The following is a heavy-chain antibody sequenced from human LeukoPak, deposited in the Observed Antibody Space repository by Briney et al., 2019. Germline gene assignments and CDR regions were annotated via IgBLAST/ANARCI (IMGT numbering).Heavy chain of an antibody. D-gene: IGHD5-24*01. J-gene: IGHJ2*01. CDR1: GFTFSSYD. CDR2: ISYDGNNK. CDR3: ARDGYNEEDGYFDL. V-gene: IGHV3-30-3*01. Sequence: GGSLRLSCAASGFTFSSYDMHWVRQAPGKGLEWVAVISYDGNNKYYADSVKGRFTISRDNSKKTLYLQMNSLRAEDTAVYYCARDGYNEEDGYFDLWGPGILVTV.